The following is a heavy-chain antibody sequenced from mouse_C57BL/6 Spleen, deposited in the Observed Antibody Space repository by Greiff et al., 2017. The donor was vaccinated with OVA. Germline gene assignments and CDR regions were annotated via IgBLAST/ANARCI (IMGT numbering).Heavy chain of an antibody. D-gene: IGHD2-1*01. CDR2: IDPSDSYT. J-gene: IGHJ4*01. CDR1: GYTFTSYW. Sequence: QVQLQQPGAELVKPGASVKLSCKASGYTFTSYWMQWVKQRSGQGLEWIGEIDPSDSYTNYNQKFKGQATLTVDTSSSTAYMQLSSLTSEDSAVYYCARDPFYYGNYYAMDYWGQGTSVTVSS. CDR3: ARDPFYYGNYYAMDY. V-gene: IGHV1-50*01.